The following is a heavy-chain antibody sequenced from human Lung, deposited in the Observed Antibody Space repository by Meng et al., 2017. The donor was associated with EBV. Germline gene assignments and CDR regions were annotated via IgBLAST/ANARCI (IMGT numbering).Heavy chain of an antibody. D-gene: IGHD5-24*01. CDR3: ARERPGGMATTPYFDY. CDR1: GGTFSSYA. J-gene: IGHJ4*02. Sequence: QGQLAQSGAEVKEPGSSVKVSCKASGGTFSSYAISWVRQAPGQGLEWMGGIIPILGIANYAQKFQGRVTITADKSTSTAYMELSSLRSEDTAVYYCARERPGGMATTPYFDYWGQGTLVTVSS. V-gene: IGHV1-69*10. CDR2: IIPILGIA.